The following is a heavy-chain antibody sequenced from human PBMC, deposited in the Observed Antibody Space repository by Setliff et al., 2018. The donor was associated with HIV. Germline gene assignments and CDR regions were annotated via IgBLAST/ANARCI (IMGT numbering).Heavy chain of an antibody. J-gene: IGHJ4*02. Sequence: ASVKVSCKASGYTFISYYIHWVRQAPGQGLEWMGIINSSGDSTSYAQKFQGRVTMTRDTSTSTVYMELSSLTYEDTAIYYCARYDYGDFDYWGQGTPVTV. CDR1: GYTFISYY. CDR3: ARYDYGDFDY. V-gene: IGHV1-46*01. CDR2: INSSGDST. D-gene: IGHD4-17*01.